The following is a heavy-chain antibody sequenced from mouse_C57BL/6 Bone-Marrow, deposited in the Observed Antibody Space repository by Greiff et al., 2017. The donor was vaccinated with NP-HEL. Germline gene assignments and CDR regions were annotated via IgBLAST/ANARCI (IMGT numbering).Heavy chain of an antibody. CDR3: TTTVVEGTAY. CDR1: GFNIKDDY. Sequence: VQLQQSGAELVRPGASVTLSCTASGFNIKDDYMHWVQQRPEQGLEWIGWIDPENGDTEYASKFQGKATITADTSSNTAYMQLSSLTSEDTAVYYCTTTVVEGTAYWGQGTLVTVSA. D-gene: IGHD1-1*01. V-gene: IGHV14-4*01. CDR2: IDPENGDT. J-gene: IGHJ3*01.